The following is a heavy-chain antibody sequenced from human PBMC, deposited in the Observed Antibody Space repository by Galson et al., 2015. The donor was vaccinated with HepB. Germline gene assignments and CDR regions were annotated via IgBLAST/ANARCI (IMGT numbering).Heavy chain of an antibody. CDR2: INAGNGNT. V-gene: IGHV1-3*01. CDR1: GYIFTSYT. CDR3: ARAGSFDTSGYYSLDAFDI. Sequence: SVRVSCKASGYIFTSYTIHWVRQAPGQRLEWMGWINAGNGNTKYSQKFQGRVTITKDTSASTAYMELSSLRSEDTAVYYCARAGSFDTSGYYSLDAFDIWGQGTMVTVSS. D-gene: IGHD3-22*01. J-gene: IGHJ3*02.